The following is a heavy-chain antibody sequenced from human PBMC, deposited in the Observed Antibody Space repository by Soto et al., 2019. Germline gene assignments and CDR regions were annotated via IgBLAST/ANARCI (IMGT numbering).Heavy chain of an antibody. D-gene: IGHD4-17*01. CDR2: ISSSSSYI. CDR3: AREFGDYVFYFDY. V-gene: IGHV3-21*01. J-gene: IGHJ4*02. CDR1: GFTFSSYS. Sequence: EVQLVESGGGLVQPGGSLRLSCAASGFTFSSYSMNWVRQAPGKGLEWVSSISSSSSYIYYADSVKGRFTISRDNAKNSLYLQMNSLRAEDTAVYYCAREFGDYVFYFDYWGQGTLVTVSS.